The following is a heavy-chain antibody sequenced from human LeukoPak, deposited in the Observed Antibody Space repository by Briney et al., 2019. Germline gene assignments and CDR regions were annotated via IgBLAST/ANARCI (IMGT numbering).Heavy chain of an antibody. Sequence: GGSLGLSCAASGLTFDAHSMHWVRQAPGKGLEWVSLISGDGSSKHYADSVKGRFTISRDNSDASLYLQMRGLRSEDTAFYYCAKRSGPPNNFDFWGQGALVTVSS. CDR3: AKRSGPPNNFDF. CDR2: ISGDGSSK. J-gene: IGHJ4*02. D-gene: IGHD1-1*01. V-gene: IGHV3-43*02. CDR1: GLTFDAHS.